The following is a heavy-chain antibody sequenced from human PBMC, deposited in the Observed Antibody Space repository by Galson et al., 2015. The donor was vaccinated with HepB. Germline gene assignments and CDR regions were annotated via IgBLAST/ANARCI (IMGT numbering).Heavy chain of an antibody. J-gene: IGHJ4*02. CDR2: TSGSGDST. Sequence: LRLSCAASGFTFSSYAMSWVRQAPGKGPEWVAATSGSGDSTHYADSVKGRFSISRDNSKNTLSLQMNSLRADDTAVYYCVTGTYRSGWYVWGQGTLVTVSS. D-gene: IGHD6-19*01. CDR1: GFTFSSYA. V-gene: IGHV3-23*01. CDR3: VTGTYRSGWYV.